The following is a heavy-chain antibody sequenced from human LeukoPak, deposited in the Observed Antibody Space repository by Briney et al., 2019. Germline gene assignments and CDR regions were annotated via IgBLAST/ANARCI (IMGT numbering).Heavy chain of an antibody. D-gene: IGHD1-1*01. Sequence: GASVKVSCKASGGTFSSYAISWVRQAPGQGLEWMGGIIPIFGTANYAQKFQGRVTITADKSTSTAYMELSSLRSEDTAVYYCARDGDGTTEWYYYYYMDVWGKGTTVTVSS. V-gene: IGHV1-69*06. J-gene: IGHJ6*03. CDR1: GGTFSSYA. CDR3: ARDGDGTTEWYYYYYMDV. CDR2: IIPIFGTA.